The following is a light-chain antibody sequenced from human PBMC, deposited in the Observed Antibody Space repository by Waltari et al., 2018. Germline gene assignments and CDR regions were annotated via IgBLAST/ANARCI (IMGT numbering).Light chain of an antibody. CDR2: GKN. CDR3: NSRDSSGNHYV. Sequence: SSELTQDPAVSVALGQTVRLTCQGDSLRSYYASWYQQKPGQAPVLVIYGKNNRPSGIPDRFSGSSSGKTASLTITGAQAEDEADYYCNSRDSSGNHYVFGTGTKVTVL. V-gene: IGLV3-19*01. J-gene: IGLJ1*01. CDR1: SLRSYY.